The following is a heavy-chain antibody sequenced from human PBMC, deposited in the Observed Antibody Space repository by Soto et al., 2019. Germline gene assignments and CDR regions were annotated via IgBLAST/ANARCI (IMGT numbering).Heavy chain of an antibody. J-gene: IGHJ5*02. CDR2: IHHSGST. D-gene: IGHD6-13*01. Sequence: SETMSLTCAVYGGSFSGYYWSWIRQPPGKGLEWIGEIHHSGSTNYNPSLKSRVTISVDTSKNQFSLKLSSVTAADTAVYYCARDEQGNWLDPWGQGTLGTVS. CDR3: ARDEQGNWLDP. V-gene: IGHV4-34*01. CDR1: GGSFSGYY.